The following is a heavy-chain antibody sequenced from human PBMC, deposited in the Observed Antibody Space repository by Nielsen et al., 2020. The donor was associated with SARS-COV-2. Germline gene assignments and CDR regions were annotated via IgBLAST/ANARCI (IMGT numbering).Heavy chain of an antibody. Sequence: ASVKVSCKASGYTFTSYYMHWVRQAPGQGLEWMGIINPSGGSTSYAQKFQGRVTMTRDTSTSTVYMELSSLRSEDTAVYYCARVQANDYRGSGSSEYFQHWVQGTLVTVSS. CDR3: ARVQANDYRGSGSSEYFQH. CDR1: GYTFTSYY. V-gene: IGHV1-46*01. J-gene: IGHJ1*01. D-gene: IGHD4-11*01. CDR2: INPSGGST.